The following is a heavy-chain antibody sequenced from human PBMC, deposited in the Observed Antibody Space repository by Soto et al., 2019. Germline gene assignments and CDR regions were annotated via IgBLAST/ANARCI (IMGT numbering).Heavy chain of an antibody. Sequence: QVHLIQSGAEVTKPGSSVKVSCEASEGTFDSFSINWVRQAPGQGLEWMGGIIPVFTRVKYARKFQGRVTITAYGSSHKVYTELTSVTSEDTVGYFFARDAYGLDVWGQGTSVTVSS. J-gene: IGHJ6*02. V-gene: IGHV1-69*01. CDR1: EGTFDSFS. CDR3: ARDAYGLDV. CDR2: IIPVFTRV.